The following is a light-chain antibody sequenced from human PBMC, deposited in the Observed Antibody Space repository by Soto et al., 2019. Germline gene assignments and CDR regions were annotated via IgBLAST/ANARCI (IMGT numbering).Light chain of an antibody. J-gene: IGKJ1*01. V-gene: IGKV3-20*01. CDR2: GAS. Sequence: EIALTQSPVTLSFSPLERATLSCIASQSVSSSYLAWYQQKPGQAPRLLIYGASSRATGIPDRFSGSGSGTDFTLTISRLEPEDFAVYYCQQYGSSTPWTFGQGTKVDIK. CDR3: QQYGSSTPWT. CDR1: QSVSSSY.